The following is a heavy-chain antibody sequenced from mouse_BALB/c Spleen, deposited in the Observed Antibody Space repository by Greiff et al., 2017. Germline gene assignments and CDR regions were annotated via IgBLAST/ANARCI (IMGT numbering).Heavy chain of an antibody. CDR1: GFTFSSYG. V-gene: IGHV5-6*01. CDR2: ISSGGSYT. D-gene: IGHD2-14*01. J-gene: IGHJ3*01. CDR3: ARGRYDKAY. Sequence: EVMLVESGGDLVKPGGSLKLSCAASGFTFSSYGMSWVRQTPDKRLEWVATISSGGSYTYYPDSVKGRFTISRDNAKNTLYLQMSSLKSEDTAMYYCARGRYDKAYWGQGTLVTVSA.